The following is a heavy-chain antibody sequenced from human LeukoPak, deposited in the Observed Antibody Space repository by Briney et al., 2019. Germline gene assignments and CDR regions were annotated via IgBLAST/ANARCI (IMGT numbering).Heavy chain of an antibody. CDR2: IRSSRSYI. CDR1: GFTFSSNC. Sequence: GGSLTPSCAASGFTFSSNCMNWVRQAHGKGMEWVSSIRSSRSYIYNADSVKGRFTISRDNAKNSLYLQMNSLRAEDTAVYYCARDESLRGSYIRANYWGQGTLVTVSS. CDR3: ARDESLRGSYIRANY. J-gene: IGHJ4*03. V-gene: IGHV3-21*01. D-gene: IGHD1-26*01.